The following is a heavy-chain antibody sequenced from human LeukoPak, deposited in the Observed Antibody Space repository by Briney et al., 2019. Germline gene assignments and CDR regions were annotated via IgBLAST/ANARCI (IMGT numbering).Heavy chain of an antibody. CDR1: GYTFTSYA. D-gene: IGHD2-15*01. J-gene: IGHJ6*03. CDR3: ARGGGSRWDYYYYMDV. CDR2: ISAYNGNT. Sequence: GASVKVSCNASGYTFTSYAISWVRQAPGQGLEWMGWISAYNGNTNYAQKLQGRVTITADKSTSTAYMELSSLRSEDTAVYYCARGGGSRWDYYYYMDVWGKGTTVTVSS. V-gene: IGHV1-18*01.